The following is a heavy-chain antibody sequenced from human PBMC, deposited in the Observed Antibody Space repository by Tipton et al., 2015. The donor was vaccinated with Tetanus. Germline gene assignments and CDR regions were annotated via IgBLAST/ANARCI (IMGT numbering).Heavy chain of an antibody. CDR2: VWYDGRNK. D-gene: IGHD5-24*01. CDR1: GFTFRNYG. Sequence: QVQLVQSGGGVVQPEKFLRLSCAASGFTFRNYGMHWVRQAPGRGLEWVAIVWYDGRNKYYADSVEGRFTISRDNSKDTVYLQMNNLRAEDTAVYYCAKESLWVRDGTNLDYWGQGTLVTVSS. CDR3: AKESLWVRDGTNLDY. J-gene: IGHJ4*02. V-gene: IGHV3-33*03.